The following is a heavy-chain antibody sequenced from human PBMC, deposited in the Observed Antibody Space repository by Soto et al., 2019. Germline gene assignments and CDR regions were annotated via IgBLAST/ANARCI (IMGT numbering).Heavy chain of an antibody. J-gene: IGHJ3*02. V-gene: IGHV4-30-4*01. CDR3: ASYRVGHAFDI. Sequence: SETLSLTCTVSGGSISSGDYYWSWIRQPPGKGLEWIGYIYYSGSTYYNPSLKSRVTISVDTSKNQFSLKLSSVTAADTAVYYCASYRVGHAFDIWGQGTMVTVSS. D-gene: IGHD2-21*01. CDR2: IYYSGST. CDR1: GGSISSGDYY.